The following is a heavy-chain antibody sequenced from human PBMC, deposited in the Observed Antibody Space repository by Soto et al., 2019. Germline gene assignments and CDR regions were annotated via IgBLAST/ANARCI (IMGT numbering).Heavy chain of an antibody. CDR2: ISAYNGNT. V-gene: IGHV1-18*01. J-gene: IGHJ5*02. CDR1: GYTFTSYG. D-gene: IGHD3-9*01. CDR3: ARAHLYYDILTGYSRANWFDP. Sequence: QVPLVQSGAEVKKPGASVKVSCKASGYTFTSYGISWVRQAPGQGLEWMGWISAYNGNTNYAQKLQGRVTMTTDTSTSTAYMELRSLRSDDTAVYYCARAHLYYDILTGYSRANWFDPWGQGTLVTVSS.